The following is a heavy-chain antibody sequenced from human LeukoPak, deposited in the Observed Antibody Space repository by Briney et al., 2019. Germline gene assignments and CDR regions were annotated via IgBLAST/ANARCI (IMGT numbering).Heavy chain of an antibody. D-gene: IGHD2/OR15-2a*01. CDR3: ARVNIGLAFDI. Sequence: SETLSLTCTVSGGSISSYYWRWIRQPPGKELVGIRNIYYSGSTNYNPSLKRRVTISVDTSKNQFSLKLSSVTAADTAVYYCARVNIGLAFDIWREGTMVSV. CDR2: IYYSGST. J-gene: IGHJ3*02. CDR1: GGSISSYY. V-gene: IGHV4-59*01.